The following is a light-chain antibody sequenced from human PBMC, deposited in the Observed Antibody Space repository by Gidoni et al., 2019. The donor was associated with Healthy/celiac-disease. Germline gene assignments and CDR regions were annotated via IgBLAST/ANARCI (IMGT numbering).Light chain of an antibody. CDR3: SSYTSSSTLWV. CDR1: SSDVGGYNY. J-gene: IGLJ3*02. V-gene: IGLV2-14*03. Sequence: QSALTQPASVSGSPGQSFTISCTGTSSDVGGYNYVSLYQQHPGKAPKLMIYDVSNRPSGVSNRFSGSKSGNTASLTISGLQAEDEADYYCSSYTSSSTLWVFGGGTKLTVL. CDR2: DVS.